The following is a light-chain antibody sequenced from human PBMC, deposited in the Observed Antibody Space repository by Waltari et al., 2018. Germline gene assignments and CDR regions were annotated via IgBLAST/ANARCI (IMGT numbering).Light chain of an antibody. CDR1: HAITNY. CDR3: QDYGSAPYT. CDR2: GAS. V-gene: IGKV1-27*01. J-gene: IGKJ2*01. Sequence: CRASHAITNYLAWYQQKPGKSPELLIYGASTLQSGVPSRFSGSGSGTDFTLTISSLQPEDVGTYYCQDYGSAPYTFGPGTKVEI.